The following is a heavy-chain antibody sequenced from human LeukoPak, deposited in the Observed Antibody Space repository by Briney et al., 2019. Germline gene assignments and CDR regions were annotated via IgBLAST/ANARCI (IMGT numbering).Heavy chain of an antibody. CDR1: GYTFTSYD. V-gene: IGHV1-8*03. J-gene: IGHJ5*02. D-gene: IGHD3-10*01. CDR2: MNPNSGNT. Sequence: ASVKLSCKASGYTFTSYDINWVRQATGQGLEWMGWMNPNSGNTGYAQKFQGRVTITRNTSISTAYMELSSLRSEDTAVYYCARSGFGSGISFDLWGQGTLVTVSS. CDR3: ARSGFGSGISFDL.